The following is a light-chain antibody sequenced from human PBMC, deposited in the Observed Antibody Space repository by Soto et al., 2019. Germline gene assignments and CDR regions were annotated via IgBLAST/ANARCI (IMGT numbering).Light chain of an antibody. CDR2: GIS. J-gene: IGKJ1*01. CDR3: QQYNNWPPWT. CDR1: QSVNSN. Sequence: EIVMTPSPATLSVSPGERATLSCRASQSVNSNYLAWYQQKPGQAPRLLIYGISKRATDIPDRFSGSGSGTEFTLTISSLQSEDFAVYYCQQYNNWPPWTFGQGTKVDIK. V-gene: IGKV3D-15*01.